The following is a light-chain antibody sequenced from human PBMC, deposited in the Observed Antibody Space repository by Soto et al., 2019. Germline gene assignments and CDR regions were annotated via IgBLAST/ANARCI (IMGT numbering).Light chain of an antibody. Sequence: SVLTQPPSVSGAPGQRVTISCPGSSSNIGATYDVQWYQQLPGTAPKLLTYGNSNRPSGVPDRFSGSKSGTSASLAITGLQADDEADYYCQSYDSTLSAHYVFGTGTKVTVL. CDR1: SSNIGATYD. CDR3: QSYDSTLSAHYV. V-gene: IGLV1-40*01. J-gene: IGLJ1*01. CDR2: GNS.